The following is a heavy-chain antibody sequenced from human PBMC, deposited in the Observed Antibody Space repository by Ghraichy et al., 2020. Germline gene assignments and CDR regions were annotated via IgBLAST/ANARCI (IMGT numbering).Heavy chain of an antibody. V-gene: IGHV5-51*01. CDR3: ARHLLYGDPSLDY. CDR2: IFPADSST. D-gene: IGHD2-21*02. CDR1: GYSFSGYW. Sequence: GESLNISCKASGYSFSGYWIGWVRQVPGKGLEWMGVIFPADSSTTYSPSFQGQVTISADKSISTAYLEWSSLRASDTAMYYCARHLLYGDPSLDYWGQGTLVTVSS. J-gene: IGHJ4*02.